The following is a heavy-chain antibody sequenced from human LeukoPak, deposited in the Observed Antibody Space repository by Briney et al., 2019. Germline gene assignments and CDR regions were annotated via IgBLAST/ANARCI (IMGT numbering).Heavy chain of an antibody. CDR1: GYSISSGYY. V-gene: IGHV4-38-2*02. CDR3: ARRGVWGYFDY. D-gene: IGHD7-27*01. J-gene: IGHJ4*02. Sequence: SETLSLTCTVSGYSISSGYYWGWIRQPPGKGLEWIGSIYHSGSTYYNPSLKSRVTISVDTSKNQFSLKLSSVTAADTAVYYCARRGVWGYFDYWGQGTLVTVSS. CDR2: IYHSGST.